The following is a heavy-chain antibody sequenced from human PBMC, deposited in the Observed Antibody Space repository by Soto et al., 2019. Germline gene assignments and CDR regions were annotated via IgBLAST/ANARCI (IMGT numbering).Heavy chain of an antibody. V-gene: IGHV4-59*01. CDR1: GGSISSYY. J-gene: IGHJ4*02. CDR3: ARDVIAEAATRYFDY. CDR2: IYYSGST. D-gene: IGHD6-13*01. Sequence: SETLSLTCTVSGGSISSYYWSWIRQPPGKGLEWIGYIYYSGSTNYNPSLKSRVTISVDTSKNQFSLKLSSVTAADTAVYYCARDVIAEAATRYFDYWGQGTLVTVAS.